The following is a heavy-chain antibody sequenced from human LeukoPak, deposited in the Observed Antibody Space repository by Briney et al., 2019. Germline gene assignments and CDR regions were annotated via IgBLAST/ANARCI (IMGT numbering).Heavy chain of an antibody. CDR2: INAGNGNT. J-gene: IGHJ4*02. V-gene: IGHV1-3*01. CDR3: ARFSSGWYSDY. Sequence: GASVKVSCTASGYTFTSYAMHWVRQAPGQRLEWVGWINAGNGNTKYSQKFQGRVTITRDTSASTAYMELSSLRSEDTAVYYCARFSSGWYSDYWGQGTLVTVSS. CDR1: GYTFTSYA. D-gene: IGHD6-19*01.